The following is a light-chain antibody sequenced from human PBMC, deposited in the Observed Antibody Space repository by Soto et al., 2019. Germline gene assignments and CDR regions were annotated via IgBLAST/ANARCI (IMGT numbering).Light chain of an antibody. CDR2: RTN. J-gene: IGLJ2*01. CDR3: LLYYAAVHI. Sequence: QTVVTQEPSLTVSPGGTVTLTCASNTEAVTSDYFPNWFQQKPGQAPRALIYRTNNRHSWTPARFSGSLLGGKAALTLSGVQPEDEADYYCLLYYAAVHIFGGGTKVTVL. V-gene: IGLV7-43*01. CDR1: TEAVTSDYF.